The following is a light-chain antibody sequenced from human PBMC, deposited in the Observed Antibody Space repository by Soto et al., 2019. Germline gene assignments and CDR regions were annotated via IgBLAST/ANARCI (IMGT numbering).Light chain of an antibody. CDR2: EVS. CDR1: SSDVGGYNY. Sequence: QSVLTQPPSASGSPGQSVTISCTGTSSDVGGYNYVSWYQHHPGKAPRLMIYEVSQRPSGVPDRFSGSKSGNTASLTVSGLQAEDEADYYCSSYAGSSYFLFGGGTKLTVL. CDR3: SSYAGSSYFL. V-gene: IGLV2-8*01. J-gene: IGLJ2*01.